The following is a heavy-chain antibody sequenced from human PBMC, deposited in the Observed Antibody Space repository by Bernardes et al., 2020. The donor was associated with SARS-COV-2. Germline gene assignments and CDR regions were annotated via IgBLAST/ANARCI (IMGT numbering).Heavy chain of an antibody. CDR2: IYSSGST. Sequence: SETLSLTCTVSGGSISSTNYYWGWVRQSPGKGLEWIGSIYSSGSTYYNPSLQSRVTESVDTSKNQFSLRLSFVTAADTAVYYCTRGVEISGEVVLYYYGLDVWGQGTTVTVSS. CDR1: GGSISSTNYY. V-gene: IGHV4-39*01. CDR3: TRGVEISGEVVLYYYGLDV. J-gene: IGHJ6*02. D-gene: IGHD3-3*01.